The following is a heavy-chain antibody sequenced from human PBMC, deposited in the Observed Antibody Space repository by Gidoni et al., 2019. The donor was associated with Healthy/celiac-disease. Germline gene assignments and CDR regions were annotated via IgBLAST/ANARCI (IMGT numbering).Heavy chain of an antibody. D-gene: IGHD5-18*01. CDR3: ARDTRIQLWLRDGWFDP. Sequence: QVQLVQSGAEVKKPGASVKVSCKASGSTFTSYGISWVRQAPGQGLEWMGWISAYNGNTNYAQKLQGRVTMTTDTSTSTAYMELRSLRSDDTAVYYCARDTRIQLWLRDGWFDPWGQGTLVTVSS. CDR1: GSTFTSYG. CDR2: ISAYNGNT. J-gene: IGHJ5*02. V-gene: IGHV1-18*01.